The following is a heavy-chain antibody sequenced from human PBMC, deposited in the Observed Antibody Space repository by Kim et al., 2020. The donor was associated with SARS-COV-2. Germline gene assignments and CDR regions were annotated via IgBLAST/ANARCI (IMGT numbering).Heavy chain of an antibody. J-gene: IGHJ3*01. CDR3: ARDRVQSSGWSLLSF. V-gene: IGHV3-33*01. CDR1: GFTVSSYG. CDR2: IWYDGSNK. Sequence: GGSLRLSCAASGFTVSSYGMHWVRQAPGKGLEWVAVIWYDGSNKYYADSVKGRFIITRDNSNNTLHLQMNSLRDEDTAVYYCARDRVQSSGWSLLSFWG. D-gene: IGHD6-19*01.